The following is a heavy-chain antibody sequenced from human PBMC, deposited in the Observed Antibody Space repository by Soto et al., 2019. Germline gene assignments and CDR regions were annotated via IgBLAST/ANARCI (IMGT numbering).Heavy chain of an antibody. D-gene: IGHD5-12*01. Sequence: EVQLLESGGGLVQPGGSLRLSCAASGFTFSSYAISWVRQAPGKGLEWVSALSGSGGSTYYADSVKGRFTISRDKSKKTLYLQMNSLRAEDTAVYYCAKAESIGGSALVGYWGQGTLVTVSS. CDR2: LSGSGGST. J-gene: IGHJ4*02. V-gene: IGHV3-23*01. CDR1: GFTFSSYA. CDR3: AKAESIGGSALVGY.